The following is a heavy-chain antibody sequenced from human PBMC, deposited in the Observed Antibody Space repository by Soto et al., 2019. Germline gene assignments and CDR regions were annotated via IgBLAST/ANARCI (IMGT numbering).Heavy chain of an antibody. Sequence: SVKVSCKASGFTFSNSAIQWMRQARGESLEWIGWIVVGSGNTNYAQKIQERVTIIRDMSTSTSYMELSSLRSEDTAVYYCELDGLLRTYYYYCMDFWGQGTTVTVSS. V-gene: IGHV1-58*02. D-gene: IGHD3-22*01. CDR2: IVVGSGNT. J-gene: IGHJ6*02. CDR1: GFTFSNSA. CDR3: ELDGLLRTYYYYCMDF.